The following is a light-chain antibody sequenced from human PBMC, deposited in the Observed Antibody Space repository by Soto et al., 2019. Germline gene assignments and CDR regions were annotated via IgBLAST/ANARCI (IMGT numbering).Light chain of an antibody. J-gene: IGLJ3*02. CDR2: KNN. Sequence: QSVLSQPPSASEAPGQRVTISCSANHSNIGSNYVHWYQQFPGMAPKLLIYKNNQRPSGVPDRFSGSKSGTSASLAISGLRSEDEADYYGSTCDKKLGGPVFGGGTKLTVL. CDR3: STCDKKLGGPV. CDR1: HSNIGSNY. V-gene: IGLV1-47*01.